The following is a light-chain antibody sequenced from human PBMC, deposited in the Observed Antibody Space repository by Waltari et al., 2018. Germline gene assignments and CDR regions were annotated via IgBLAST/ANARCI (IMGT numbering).Light chain of an antibody. J-gene: IGKJ4*01. CDR2: GAS. CDR3: QQYYSIALD. Sequence: DIQMTQSPPSLTASVGDRVTITCRASKGIGNSLAWYQQKPGRAPKVLLHGASRLESGVPSSFSGSGSGTDFTLIISILQPEDFATYYCQQYYSIALDFGGGTKVEIK. V-gene: IGKV1-NL1*01. CDR1: KGIGNS.